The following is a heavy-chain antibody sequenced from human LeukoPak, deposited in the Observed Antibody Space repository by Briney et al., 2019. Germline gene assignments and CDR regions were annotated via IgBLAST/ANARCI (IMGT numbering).Heavy chain of an antibody. V-gene: IGHV1-69*01. J-gene: IGHJ3*02. CDR2: ITPIFGTA. Sequence: SVKVSCKASGGTFSSYAISWVRQAPGQGLEWMGGITPIFGTANYAQKFQGRVTITADESTSTAYMELSSLRSEDTAVYYCAFGVVVPAAMNAFDIWGQGTMVTVSS. D-gene: IGHD2-2*01. CDR1: GGTFSSYA. CDR3: AFGVVVPAAMNAFDI.